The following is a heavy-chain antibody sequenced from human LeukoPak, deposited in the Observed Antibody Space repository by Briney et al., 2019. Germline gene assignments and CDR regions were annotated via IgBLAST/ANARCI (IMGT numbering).Heavy chain of an antibody. V-gene: IGHV3-7*01. J-gene: IGHJ4*02. D-gene: IGHD3-10*01. CDR2: IKQDGSEK. CDR3: ARDEPMGSY. CDR1: GFTFSSYW. Sequence: GGSLRLSCAASGFTFSSYWISWVRQAPGKGLEWVANIKQDGSEKNYVGSVKGRFTISRDNAKNSLYLEMNSLRAEDTAVYYCARDEPMGSYWGQGTLVTVSS.